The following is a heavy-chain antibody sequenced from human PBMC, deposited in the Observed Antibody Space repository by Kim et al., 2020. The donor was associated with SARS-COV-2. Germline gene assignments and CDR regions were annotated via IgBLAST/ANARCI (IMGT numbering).Heavy chain of an antibody. J-gene: IGHJ4*02. CDR1: GGSFSGYY. CDR3: ARRGYYDFWSGYYE. CDR2: INHSGST. Sequence: SETLSLTCAVYGGSFSGYYWSWIRQPPGKGLEWIGEINHSGSTNYNPSLKSRVTISVDTSKNQFSLKLSSVTAADTAVYYCARRGYYDFWSGYYEWGQGTLVTVSS. V-gene: IGHV4-34*01. D-gene: IGHD3-3*01.